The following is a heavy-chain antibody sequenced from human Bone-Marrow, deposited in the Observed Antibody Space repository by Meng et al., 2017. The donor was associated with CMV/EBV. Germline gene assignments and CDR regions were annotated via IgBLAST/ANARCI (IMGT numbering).Heavy chain of an antibody. J-gene: IGHJ6*02. D-gene: IGHD3-22*01. CDR3: ARVPGYYDSSGYYYYYYGMDV. CDR2: IKQDGSEK. V-gene: IGHV3-7*01. CDR1: GFTFSSYW. Sequence: GESLKISCAASGFTFSSYWMSWARQAPGKGLEWVANIKQDGSEKYYVDSVKGRFTISRDNAKNSLYLQMNSLRAEDTAVYYCARVPGYYDSSGYYYYYYGMDVWGQGTTVTVSS.